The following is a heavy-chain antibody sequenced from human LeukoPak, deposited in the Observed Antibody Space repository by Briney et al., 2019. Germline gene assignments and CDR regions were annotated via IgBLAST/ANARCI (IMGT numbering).Heavy chain of an antibody. CDR1: GFTVSSSY. J-gene: IGHJ4*02. V-gene: IGHV3-53*01. Sequence: GGSLRLSCAASGFTVSSSYMSWVRQAPGKGLEWVSVIHSGGNTYYADSVKGRFTISRDNAKNSLYLQMNSLRAEDTAVYYCARGDSSGYYYGHYWGQGTLVTVSS. CDR2: IHSGGNT. CDR3: ARGDSSGYYYGHY. D-gene: IGHD3-22*01.